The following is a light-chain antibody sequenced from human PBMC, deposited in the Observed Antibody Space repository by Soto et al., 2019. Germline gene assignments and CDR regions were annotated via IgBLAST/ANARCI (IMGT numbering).Light chain of an antibody. CDR3: QQYYSYPLT. Sequence: AILMNQSPSSFSASTGDRVTITCRASQDISSSLAWYQQKPGKAPKLLIYGTSTLQSGVPSRFSGSGSGADFALTISFLQNEDFATYYCQQYYSYPLTFGGGTKVDIK. J-gene: IGKJ4*01. V-gene: IGKV1-8*01. CDR1: QDISSS. CDR2: GTS.